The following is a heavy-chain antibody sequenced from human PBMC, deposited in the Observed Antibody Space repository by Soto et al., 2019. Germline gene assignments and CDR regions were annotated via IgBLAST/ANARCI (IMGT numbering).Heavy chain of an antibody. CDR3: AKPPGWGGIAVAGNWFDP. D-gene: IGHD6-19*01. J-gene: IGHJ5*02. CDR1: GFTFNSYG. Sequence: QVQLVESGGGVVQPGRSLRLSCAASGFTFNSYGMHWVRQAPGKGLEWVAVISYDGSNKYYADSVKGRFTISRDNSKNTLYLQMNSLRAEDTAVYYCAKPPGWGGIAVAGNWFDPWGQGTLVTVSS. V-gene: IGHV3-30*18. CDR2: ISYDGSNK.